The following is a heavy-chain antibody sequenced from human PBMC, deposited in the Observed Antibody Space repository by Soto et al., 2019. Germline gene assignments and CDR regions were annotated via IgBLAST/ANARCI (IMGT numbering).Heavy chain of an antibody. D-gene: IGHD3-10*01. V-gene: IGHV3-11*01. Sequence: GGSLRLSCAASGFTFSDRYMTWIRQAPGKGLEWVSYISGGGSIIHYADSVKGRFTVSRDNAKNSLSLQTDSLRAEATAVYCSAGAVYYSASSYWGQGALVTVSS. CDR2: ISGGGSII. CDR3: AGAVYYSASSY. CDR1: GFTFSDRY. J-gene: IGHJ4*02.